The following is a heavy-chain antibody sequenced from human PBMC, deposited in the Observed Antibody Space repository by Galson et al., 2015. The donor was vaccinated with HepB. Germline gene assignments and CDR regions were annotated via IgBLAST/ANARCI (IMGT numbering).Heavy chain of an antibody. CDR1: GFTFRSYA. CDR3: AKTFGDYFDS. D-gene: IGHD2/OR15-2a*01. Sequence: SLRLSCAASGFTFRSYAMNWVRQAPGKGLEWVSSISGSGNSTYYADSVRGRFTISRDNSRNTLDLQLNSLRADDTAIYYCAKTFGDYFDSWGQGTLVTVSS. CDR2: ISGSGNST. V-gene: IGHV3-23*01. J-gene: IGHJ4*02.